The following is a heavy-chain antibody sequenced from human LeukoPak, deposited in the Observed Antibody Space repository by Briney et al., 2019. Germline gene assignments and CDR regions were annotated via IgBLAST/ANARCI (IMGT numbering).Heavy chain of an antibody. Sequence: GGSLRLSCAASGFTFSSYAMSWVRQAPGKGLEWVSAISGSGGSTYYADSVKGRFTISRDNSKNTLYLQMNSLRAEGTAVYYCAKVDILTYYYPTGYWGQGTLVTVSS. V-gene: IGHV3-23*01. D-gene: IGHD3-22*01. CDR1: GFTFSSYA. CDR3: AKVDILTYYYPTGY. J-gene: IGHJ4*02. CDR2: ISGSGGST.